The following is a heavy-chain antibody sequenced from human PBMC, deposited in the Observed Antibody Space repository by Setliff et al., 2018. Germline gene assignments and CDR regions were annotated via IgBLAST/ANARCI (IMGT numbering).Heavy chain of an antibody. CDR1: GESIRSNNW. J-gene: IGHJ4*02. Sequence: ETLSLTCTVSGESIRSNNWWNWVRQPPGRGLEWIGDIYQSGTTNYNPSLKSRVTISADTSKNQFSLKLKSVTAADTAVYYCARAPGRNIRGDYWGQGALVTVSS. V-gene: IGHV4-4*02. D-gene: IGHD3-10*01. CDR2: IYQSGTT. CDR3: ARAPGRNIRGDY.